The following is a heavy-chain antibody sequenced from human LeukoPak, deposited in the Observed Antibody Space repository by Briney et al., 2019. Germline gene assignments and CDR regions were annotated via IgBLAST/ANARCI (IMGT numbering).Heavy chain of an antibody. CDR2: ISSGSGTI. Sequence: SGGSLRLSCAASGFTFSTYSMSWVRQAPGKGLEWVSYISSGSGTIYYADSVKGRFTISRDNAKNSLYLQMNSLRAEDTAVYYCARDYYSDYWGQGTLATVSS. CDR3: ARDYYSDY. J-gene: IGHJ4*02. D-gene: IGHD3-10*01. V-gene: IGHV3-48*01. CDR1: GFTFSTYS.